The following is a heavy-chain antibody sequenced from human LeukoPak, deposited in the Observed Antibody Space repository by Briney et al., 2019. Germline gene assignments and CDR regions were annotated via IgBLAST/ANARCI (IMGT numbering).Heavy chain of an antibody. D-gene: IGHD2-15*01. CDR1: GYTFTGYY. CDR2: INPNSGGT. V-gene: IGHV1-2*06. Sequence: ASVKVSCKASGYTFTGYYMHWVRQARGQGLEWMGRINPNSGGTNYAQKFQGRVTMTTDTSISTAYMELGRLRSDVTAVYYCARAHPDGGKPGYWGQGTLVTVSS. CDR3: ARAHPDGGKPGY. J-gene: IGHJ4*02.